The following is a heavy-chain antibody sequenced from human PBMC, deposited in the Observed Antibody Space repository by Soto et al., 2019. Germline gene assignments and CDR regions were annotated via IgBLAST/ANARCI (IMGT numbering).Heavy chain of an antibody. CDR3: ATGDYGFNAFDI. CDR2: ISGSGGST. Sequence: PGGSLRLSCAASGFTFSSYAISWVRQAPGKGLEWVSAISGSGGSTYYADSVKGRFTISRDNSKNTLYLQMNSLRAEDTAVYYCATGDYGFNAFDIWGQGTMVTVSS. CDR1: GFTFSSYA. J-gene: IGHJ3*02. D-gene: IGHD4-17*01. V-gene: IGHV3-23*01.